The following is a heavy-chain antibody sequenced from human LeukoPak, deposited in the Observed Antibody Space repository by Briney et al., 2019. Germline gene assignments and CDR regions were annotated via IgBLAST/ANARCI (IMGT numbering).Heavy chain of an antibody. CDR1: GFTFRNHG. CDR2: IWYDGSNQ. J-gene: IGHJ4*02. Sequence: GGSLRLSCEVSGFTFRNHGMCWVRQAPGKGLEWLSVIWYDGSNQYYADSVKGRFIISRDNSKNTLFLQMNSLRAEDTAVYFCARDIYSRYLDQWGQGTLVTVSS. V-gene: IGHV3-33*01. D-gene: IGHD4-11*01. CDR3: ARDIYSRYLDQ.